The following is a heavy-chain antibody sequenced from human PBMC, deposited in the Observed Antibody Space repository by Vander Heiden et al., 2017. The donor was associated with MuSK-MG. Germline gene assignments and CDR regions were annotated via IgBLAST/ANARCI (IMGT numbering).Heavy chain of an antibody. D-gene: IGHD3-16*01. V-gene: IGHV4-39*01. CDR2: IYYSGST. CDR3: ARQFEGYYYYYYMDV. J-gene: IGHJ6*03. CDR1: GGSISSSSSY. Sequence: QLQLQESCPGLVKPSATLSLTCTVSGGSISSSSSYWGWIRQPPGKGLEWIGSIYYSGSTYYNPSLKSRVTISVDTSKNQFSLKLSSVTAADTAVYYCARQFEGYYYYYYMDVWGKGTTVTVSS.